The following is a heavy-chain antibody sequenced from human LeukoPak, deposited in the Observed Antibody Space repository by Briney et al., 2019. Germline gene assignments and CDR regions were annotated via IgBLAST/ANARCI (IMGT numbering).Heavy chain of an antibody. CDR3: VRDGGASGYDLLDY. V-gene: IGHV3-7*01. J-gene: IGHJ4*02. CDR1: GFTFSNYW. D-gene: IGHD5-12*01. CDR2: INQDGSKE. Sequence: GGSLRLSCAASGFTFSNYWMTWVRQAPGKGLEWVAHINQDGSKEYYMDSVKARFTISRDNAKNSLSLQMNSLSAEDTAVYYCVRDGGASGYDLLDYWGQGTLVTVSS.